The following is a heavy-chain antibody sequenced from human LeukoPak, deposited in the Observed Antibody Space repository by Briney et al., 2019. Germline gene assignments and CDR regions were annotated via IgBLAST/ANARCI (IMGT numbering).Heavy chain of an antibody. V-gene: IGHV3-30*04. D-gene: IGHD3-22*01. CDR2: ISYDGSNK. Sequence: GRSLRLSCAASGFTFSSYAIHWVRQAPGKGLEWVAVISYDGSNKNYADSVKGRFTISRDNSKNTLYLQMNSLRAEDTAVYYCAKQGIGSGYSKLGTYYFDYWGQGTLVTVSS. CDR3: AKQGIGSGYSKLGTYYFDY. CDR1: GFTFSSYA. J-gene: IGHJ4*02.